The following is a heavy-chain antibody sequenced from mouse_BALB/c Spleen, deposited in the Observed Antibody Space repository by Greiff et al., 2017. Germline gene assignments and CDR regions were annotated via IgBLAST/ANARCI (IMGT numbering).Heavy chain of an antibody. V-gene: IGHV2-9*02. CDR2: IWAGGST. D-gene: IGHD1-1*01. J-gene: IGHJ2*01. CDR1: GFSLTSYG. CDR3: ARSYGSSYEYYFDY. Sequence: VQLVESGPGLVAPSQSLSISCTVSGFSLTSYGVHWVRQPPGKGLEWLGVIWAGGSTNYNSALMSRLSISKDNSKSQVFLKMNSLQTDDTALYYCARSYGSSYEYYFDYWGQGTTLTVSS.